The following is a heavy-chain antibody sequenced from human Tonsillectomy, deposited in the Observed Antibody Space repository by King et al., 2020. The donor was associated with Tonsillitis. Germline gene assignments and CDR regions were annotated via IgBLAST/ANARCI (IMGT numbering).Heavy chain of an antibody. Sequence: VQLVQSGGGVVQPERSLRLSCAASGFSFSTYGMHWVRQAPGKGLEWVAVIWYDGNNKYYADSVKGRFTISRDNSKNTVDLQMNSLRSEDTAMYYWAGDQGGMGHDAFDIWGQGTMVTVSS. CDR1: GFSFSTYG. CDR3: AGDQGGMGHDAFDI. J-gene: IGHJ3*02. V-gene: IGHV3-33*08. D-gene: IGHD3-16*01. CDR2: IWYDGNNK.